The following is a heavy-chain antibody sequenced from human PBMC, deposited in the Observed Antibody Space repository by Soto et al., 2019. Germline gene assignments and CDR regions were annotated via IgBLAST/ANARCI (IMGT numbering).Heavy chain of an antibody. CDR1: GGSITSGGYS. V-gene: IGHV4-30-2*01. Sequence: QLQLQGSGSGLVKPSQTLSLTCAVSGGSITSGGYSWSWIRQPPGKGLEFIGYIYYGGTTYYNPSLKSRVTISVDGSKNQFSLKLSSVTAADTAVYYCARSPGGDYYYYGMDVWGQGTTVTVSS. D-gene: IGHD4-17*01. J-gene: IGHJ6*02. CDR3: ARSPGGDYYYYGMDV. CDR2: IYYGGTT.